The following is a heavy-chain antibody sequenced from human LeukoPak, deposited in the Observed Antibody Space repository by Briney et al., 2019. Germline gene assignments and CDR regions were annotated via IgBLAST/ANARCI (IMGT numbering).Heavy chain of an antibody. CDR1: GFTFDDYA. D-gene: IGHD3-9*01. J-gene: IGHJ3*02. Sequence: GGSLRLSCAASGFTFDDYAMSWVRQAPGKGLEWVSAISGSGGSTYYADSVKGRFTISRDNSKNTLYLQMNSLRAEDTAVYYCAKYYDILTGPGNDAFDIWGQGTMVTVSS. CDR3: AKYYDILTGPGNDAFDI. V-gene: IGHV3-23*01. CDR2: ISGSGGST.